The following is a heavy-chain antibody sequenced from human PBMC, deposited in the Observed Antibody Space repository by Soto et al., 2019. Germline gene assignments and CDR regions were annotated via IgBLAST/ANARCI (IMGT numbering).Heavy chain of an antibody. J-gene: IGHJ5*02. D-gene: IGHD3-10*01. CDR1: GYSFTDYY. Sequence: ASVKVSCKASGYSFTDYYMHWVRQAPGQGLEWMGWINPNNDDTSYEQKFQGRVTMTRDTSISTGYMEVSRLRYDDTAVYYCARGRDRAVQSAIDIDGPCGQRTLVTVSS. V-gene: IGHV1-2*02. CDR2: INPNNDDT. CDR3: ARGRDRAVQSAIDIDGP.